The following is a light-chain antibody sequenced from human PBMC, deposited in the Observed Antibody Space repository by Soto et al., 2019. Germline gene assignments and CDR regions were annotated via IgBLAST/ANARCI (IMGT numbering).Light chain of an antibody. CDR3: TSYTSSVTDV. J-gene: IGLJ1*01. CDR1: SSDIGGYKY. Sequence: QSVLTQPASVSGSPGQSITISCTGTSSDIGGYKYVSWYQQHPGKAPKLIVYEVNNRPSGVSNRFSGSKSVNTASLTISGLQAEDEADYYCTSYTSSVTDVFGPGTKLTVL. CDR2: EVN. V-gene: IGLV2-14*01.